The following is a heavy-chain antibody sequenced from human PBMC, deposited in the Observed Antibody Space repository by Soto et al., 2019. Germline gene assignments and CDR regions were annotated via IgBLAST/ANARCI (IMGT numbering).Heavy chain of an antibody. J-gene: IGHJ4*02. CDR3: ARELEHVFDY. CDR1: GLTFSSYA. V-gene: IGHV3-30*04. Sequence: QVQLVESGGGVVQPGRSLRLSCAASGLTFSSYAMHWVRQAPGKGLEWVAVIGYDGRNKYHADSVKGRFTISRDNSKNTLYLQMNSLRIEDTAVYYCARELEHVFDYWGQGTLVTVSS. CDR2: IGYDGRNK. D-gene: IGHD1-1*01.